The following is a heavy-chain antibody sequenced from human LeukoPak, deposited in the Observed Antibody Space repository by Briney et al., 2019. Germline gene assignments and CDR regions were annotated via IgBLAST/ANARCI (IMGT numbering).Heavy chain of an antibody. V-gene: IGHV3-23*01. J-gene: IGHJ3*02. CDR2: ISGSGGST. D-gene: IGHD6-19*01. CDR3: ARDSGHSSGWYSPRVNAFDI. Sequence: GGSLRLSCAASGFTFSSYAMSWVRQAPGKGLEWVSAISGSGGSTYYADSVKGRFTISRDNAKNSLYLQMNSLRAEDTAVYYCARDSGHSSGWYSPRVNAFDIWGQGTMVTVSS. CDR1: GFTFSSYA.